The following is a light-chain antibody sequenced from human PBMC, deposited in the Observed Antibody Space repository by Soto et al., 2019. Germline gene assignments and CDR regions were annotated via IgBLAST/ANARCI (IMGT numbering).Light chain of an antibody. CDR3: QQYDYSPPWT. CDR1: PSVSSSY. Sequence: EIVLTQSPGTLSLSPGERATLSCRASPSVSSSYLAWYQQKPGQAPRLLIYGASSRATGIPDRFSGSGSGTDMTLTISRLEPEDLAVYYCQQYDYSPPWTFGQGTTVEIK. V-gene: IGKV3-20*01. J-gene: IGKJ1*01. CDR2: GAS.